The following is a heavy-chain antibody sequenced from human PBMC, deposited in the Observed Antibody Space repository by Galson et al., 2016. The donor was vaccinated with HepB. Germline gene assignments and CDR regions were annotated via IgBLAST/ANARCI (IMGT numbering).Heavy chain of an antibody. Sequence: SLRLSCAASGFTFRSYSMNWVRQAPGKGLEWVSSISSRSCYIYYTDSVKGRFTISRDNAKNSVYLQMNSLRAEDTAVYYCARDEEFGYYYGMDVWGQGTTVTVSS. CDR3: ARDEEFGYYYGMDV. J-gene: IGHJ6*02. V-gene: IGHV3-21*01. D-gene: IGHD3-10*01. CDR2: ISSRSCYI. CDR1: GFTFRSYS.